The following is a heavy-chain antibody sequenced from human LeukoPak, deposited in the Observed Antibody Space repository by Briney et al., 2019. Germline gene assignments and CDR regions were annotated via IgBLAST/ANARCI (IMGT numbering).Heavy chain of an antibody. CDR1: GFPFSSHG. CDR2: IRQEGRDT. D-gene: IGHD7-27*01. Sequence: GGSLRLSCAASGFPFSSHGMHWVRQAPGKGLEWVAYIRQEGRDTYYADSVKGQFSISRDDSKYTVNLEMNSLRTEDMAVYYCARDFNWGFDYWGQGTLVSVSS. V-gene: IGHV3-30*02. CDR3: ARDFNWGFDY. J-gene: IGHJ4*02.